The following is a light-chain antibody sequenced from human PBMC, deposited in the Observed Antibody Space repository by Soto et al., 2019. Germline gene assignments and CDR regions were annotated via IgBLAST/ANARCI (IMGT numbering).Light chain of an antibody. CDR1: SSNIGAGKD. CDR2: SNN. CDR3: QSYGTSLSGLYV. V-gene: IGLV1-40*01. J-gene: IGLJ1*01. Sequence: VLTQPPSVSGAPGQRVTISCTGSSSNIGAGKDVHWYQQLPGTAPKVLIYSNNNRPSGVPDRFSVSKSGTSASLAITGLQVEDEADYFCQSYGTSLSGLYVFGTGAKVTVL.